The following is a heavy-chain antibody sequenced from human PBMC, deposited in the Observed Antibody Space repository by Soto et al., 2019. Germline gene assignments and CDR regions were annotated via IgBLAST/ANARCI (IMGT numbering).Heavy chain of an antibody. D-gene: IGHD2-2*02. Sequence: ASVKVSCKASGYTFTSYYMHWVRQAPGQGLEWMGIINPSGGSTSYAQKFQGRVTMTRDTSTSTVYMELSSLRSEDTAVYYCARDWEGAAAIGVYYYYYYGMDVWGQGTTVTVSS. J-gene: IGHJ6*02. CDR3: ARDWEGAAAIGVYYYYYYGMDV. V-gene: IGHV1-46*01. CDR2: INPSGGST. CDR1: GYTFTSYY.